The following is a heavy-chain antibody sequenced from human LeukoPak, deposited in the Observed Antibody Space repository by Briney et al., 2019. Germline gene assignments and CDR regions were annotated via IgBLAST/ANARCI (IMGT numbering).Heavy chain of an antibody. D-gene: IGHD5-24*01. CDR2: IDHRGDT. V-gene: IGHV4-34*01. CDR3: AKGATISETGYFDF. J-gene: IGHJ4*03. CDR1: GGSFSRYY. Sequence: PSETLSLTCAVYGGSFSRYYWSWIRQSPGKGLEWIAEIDHRGDTNYNPSVKSRVTISVDTSKNQFSLKVRSLSAADTAVYYCAKGATISETGYFDFWGQGTLVTVSS.